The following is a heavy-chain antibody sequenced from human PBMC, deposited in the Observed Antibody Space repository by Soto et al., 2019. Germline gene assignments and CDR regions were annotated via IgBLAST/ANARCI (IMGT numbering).Heavy chain of an antibody. CDR1: GFTFSSYA. J-gene: IGHJ4*02. CDR3: AKDVSVTTLKCYFDY. CDR2: ISGSGGST. V-gene: IGHV3-23*01. Sequence: EVQLLESGGGLVQPGGSLRLSCAASGFTFSSYAMSWVRQAPGKGREWVSAISGSGGSTYYADSVKGRFTISRDNSRNTLYLQMNSLRSEDTAVYYCAKDVSVTTLKCYFDYWGQGTLVTVSS. D-gene: IGHD4-17*01.